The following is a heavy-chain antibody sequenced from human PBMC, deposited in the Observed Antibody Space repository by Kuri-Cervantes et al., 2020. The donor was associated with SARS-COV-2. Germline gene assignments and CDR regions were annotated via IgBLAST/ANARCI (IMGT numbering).Heavy chain of an antibody. CDR1: GFTFSSYA. J-gene: IGHJ4*02. CDR2: ISGSGGST. V-gene: IGHV3-23*01. Sequence: GGSLRLSCAASGFTFSSYAMSWVRQAPGKGLEWVSAISGSGGSTYYADSVKGRFTISRDNSKNTLYLQMNSLRVEDTAVYYRAKDEVSTIGGALGEYFDYWGQGTLVTVSS. CDR3: AKDEVSTIGGALGEYFDY. D-gene: IGHD5/OR15-5a*01.